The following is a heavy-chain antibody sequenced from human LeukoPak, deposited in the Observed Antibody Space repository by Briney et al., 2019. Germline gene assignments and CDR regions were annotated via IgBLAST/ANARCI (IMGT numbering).Heavy chain of an antibody. V-gene: IGHV3-23*01. D-gene: IGHD3-10*01. J-gene: IGHJ4*02. Sequence: PGGPLRLSCAASGFIFNHYAMSWVRQAPGKGLEWVSGISPSHGSTYYADSVRGRFSISRDNSKNTLYLHMNNLRVEDSALYYCAKEKTVRGVIPLHLDYWGQGSLVTVSS. CDR1: GFIFNHYA. CDR3: AKEKTVRGVIPLHLDY. CDR2: ISPSHGST.